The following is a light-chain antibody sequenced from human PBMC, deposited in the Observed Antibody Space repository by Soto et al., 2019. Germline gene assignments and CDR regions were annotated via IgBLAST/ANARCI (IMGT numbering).Light chain of an antibody. CDR2: GAS. CDR3: HQRGTWPET. J-gene: IGKJ1*01. CDR1: QSVSTY. V-gene: IGKV3-11*01. Sequence: EIVLTQFPATLSLSPGERATLSCRASQSVSTYLAWYQQKPGQAPRLLIYGASNRATGIPARFSGSGSGTDFTPTIGSLEPEDSAVYYCHQRGTWPETFGQGTKVEIK.